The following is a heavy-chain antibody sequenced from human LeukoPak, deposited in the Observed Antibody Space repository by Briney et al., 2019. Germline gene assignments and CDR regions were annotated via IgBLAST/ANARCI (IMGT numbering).Heavy chain of an antibody. CDR1: VYSISSSYF. CDR3: ARVVASTSIDS. V-gene: IGHV4-38-2*02. D-gene: IGHD2-15*01. CDR2: IFQSGSV. J-gene: IGHJ4*02. Sequence: PSETLSLTCMVSVYSISSSYFWGWVRQPPGKGLEWIGSIFQSGSVYYNPSLKSRVTISVDPSKNRFSLKLTSVTAADTAVYYCARVVASTSIDSWGQGTLVTVSS.